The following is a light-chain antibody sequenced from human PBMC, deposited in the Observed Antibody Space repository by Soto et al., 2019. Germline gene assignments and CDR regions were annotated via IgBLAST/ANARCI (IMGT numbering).Light chain of an antibody. Sequence: EIVLTQSPGTLSLSPGERATLSCRASQSVSSSYLAWYQQKPGQAPRLLIYEASSRATGTPDRFSGSGSGTDFTLTISRLEPEDFAVYYCRQYGSSPLTFGGGTKVEIK. CDR2: EAS. CDR3: RQYGSSPLT. V-gene: IGKV3-20*01. CDR1: QSVSSSY. J-gene: IGKJ4*01.